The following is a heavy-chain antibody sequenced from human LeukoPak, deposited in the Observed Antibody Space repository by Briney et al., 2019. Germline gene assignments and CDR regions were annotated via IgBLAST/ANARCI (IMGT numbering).Heavy chain of an antibody. Sequence: GASVKVSCKASGGTFSSYAISWVGQAPGQGLEWMGGIIPIFGTANYAQKFQGRVTITADESTSTAYMELSSLRSEDTAVYYCARSNYYYDSSGYLHDWGQGTLVTVSS. D-gene: IGHD3-22*01. V-gene: IGHV1-69*13. CDR1: GGTFSSYA. J-gene: IGHJ4*02. CDR3: ARSNYYYDSSGYLHD. CDR2: IIPIFGTA.